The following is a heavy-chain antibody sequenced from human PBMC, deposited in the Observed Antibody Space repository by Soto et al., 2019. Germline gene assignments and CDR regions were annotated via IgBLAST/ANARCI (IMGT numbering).Heavy chain of an antibody. Sequence: QVQLQESGPGLVKPSQTLSLTCTVSGGSISNADYYWSWVRQPPGKVLEWIGYIYYSGSSFFNPSLKSRVTMSKDTSKNQFSLRLTSVTAADTVVYYGARAIVVTVGGMHVWGRGTTVTVSS. CDR3: ARAIVVTVGGMHV. CDR1: GGSISNADYY. D-gene: IGHD5-12*01. V-gene: IGHV4-30-4*01. CDR2: IYYSGSS. J-gene: IGHJ6*02.